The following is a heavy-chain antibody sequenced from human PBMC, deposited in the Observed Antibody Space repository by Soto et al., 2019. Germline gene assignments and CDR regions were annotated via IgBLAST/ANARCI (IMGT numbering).Heavy chain of an antibody. Sequence: SETLSLTCTVSGGSISSGDYYWSWIRQPPGKGLEWIGYIYYSGSTNYNPSLKSRVTISVDTSKNQFSLKLSSVTAADTAVYYCARLPPYYDSSGYYFAFDYWGQGTLVTVSS. CDR3: ARLPPYYDSSGYYFAFDY. CDR2: IYYSGST. D-gene: IGHD3-22*01. V-gene: IGHV4-61*08. CDR1: GGSISSGDYY. J-gene: IGHJ4*02.